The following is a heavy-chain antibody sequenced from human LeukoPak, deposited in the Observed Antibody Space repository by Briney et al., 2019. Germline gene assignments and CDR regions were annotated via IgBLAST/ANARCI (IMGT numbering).Heavy chain of an antibody. Sequence: GGSLRLSCAASGFTVSSDYMSWVRQAPGKGLEWLSVIYSGGSTYYTDSVKGRFATSRDNSKNTLYLQMNSLRAEDTAMYYCARVNYDILTGYAFDIWGQGTMVTVSS. CDR3: ARVNYDILTGYAFDI. D-gene: IGHD3-9*01. CDR1: GFTVSSDY. V-gene: IGHV3-66*01. J-gene: IGHJ3*02. CDR2: IYSGGST.